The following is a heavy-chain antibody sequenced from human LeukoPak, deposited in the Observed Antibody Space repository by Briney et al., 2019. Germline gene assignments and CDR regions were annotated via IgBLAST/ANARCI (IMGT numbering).Heavy chain of an antibody. CDR3: ARDVGYCSSTSCYSVHDAFDI. CDR1: GYTFTSYG. J-gene: IGHJ3*02. D-gene: IGHD2-2*02. V-gene: IGHV1-18*01. Sequence: ASVKVSCKASGYTFTSYGISWVRQAPGQGLEWMGWLGAYNGNTNYAQKLQGRVTMTTDTSTSTAYMELRSLRSDDTAVYYCARDVGYCSSTSCYSVHDAFDIWGQGTMVTVSS. CDR2: LGAYNGNT.